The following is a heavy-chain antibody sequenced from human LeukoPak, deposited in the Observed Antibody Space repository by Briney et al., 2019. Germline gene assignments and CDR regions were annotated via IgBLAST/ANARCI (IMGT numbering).Heavy chain of an antibody. CDR3: AREKLTIFGSFLRYYYYMDV. D-gene: IGHD3-3*01. CDR1: GGSFSGYY. V-gene: IGHV4-34*01. J-gene: IGHJ6*03. Sequence: TPSETLSLTCAVYGGSFSGYYWSWIRQPPGKGLEWIGEINHSGSTNYNPSLKSRVTISVDTSKNQFSLKLSSVTAADTAVYYCAREKLTIFGSFLRYYYYMDVWGKGTTVTVSS. CDR2: INHSGST.